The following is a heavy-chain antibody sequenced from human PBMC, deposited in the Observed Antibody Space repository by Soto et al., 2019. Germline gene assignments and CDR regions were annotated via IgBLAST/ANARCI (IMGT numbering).Heavy chain of an antibody. CDR3: VHSLSPEWELLVPYFDY. V-gene: IGHV2-5*02. Sequence: QITLKESGPTLVKPTQTLTLTCTFSGFSLSTSGVGVGWIRQPPGKALEWLALIYWDDDKRYSPSLKSRLTITKDTSKNQVVLTMTNMDPVDTATYYCVHSLSPEWELLVPYFDYWGQGTLVTVSS. CDR2: IYWDDDK. D-gene: IGHD1-26*01. CDR1: GFSLSTSGVG. J-gene: IGHJ4*02.